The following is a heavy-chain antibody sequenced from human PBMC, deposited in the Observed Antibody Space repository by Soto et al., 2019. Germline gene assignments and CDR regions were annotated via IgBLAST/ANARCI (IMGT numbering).Heavy chain of an antibody. CDR3: ARDSNGSDNWFDP. CDR1: GGSINSGGYY. J-gene: IGHJ5*02. CDR2: IYSNGDT. D-gene: IGHD3-22*01. V-gene: IGHV4-31*03. Sequence: SETLSLTCTVSGGSINSGGYYWTWIRQHSGKGLEWIGYIYSNGDTYYNPSLKSRVAMSVDTSENQFSLKLTSVTAADTAVYFCARDSNGSDNWFDPWGQGALVTVSS.